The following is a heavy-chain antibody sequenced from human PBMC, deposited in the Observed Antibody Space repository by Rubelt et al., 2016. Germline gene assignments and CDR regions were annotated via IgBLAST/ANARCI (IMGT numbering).Heavy chain of an antibody. CDR2: ISGSGGST. Sequence: QDPGKGLEWVSAISGSGGSTYYADSVKGRFTISRDNSKNTLYLQMNSLRAEDTAVYYCAKNDGDPLHYFDYWGQGTLVTVSS. J-gene: IGHJ4*02. CDR3: AKNDGDPLHYFDY. V-gene: IGHV3-23*01. D-gene: IGHD4-17*01.